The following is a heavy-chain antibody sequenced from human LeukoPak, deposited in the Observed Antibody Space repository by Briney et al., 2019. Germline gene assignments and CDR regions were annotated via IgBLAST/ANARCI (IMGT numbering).Heavy chain of an antibody. D-gene: IGHD3-22*01. CDR2: IKQDGSEK. CDR3: ARVATMIVVGPEDAFDI. CDR1: GFTFSSYW. Sequence: PGGSLRLSCAASGFTFSSYWMSWVRQAPGKGLEWVANIKQDGSEKYYVDSVKGRFTISRDNAKNSLYLQMNSLRAEDTAVYYCARVATMIVVGPEDAFDIWGQGTMVTVSS. J-gene: IGHJ3*02. V-gene: IGHV3-7*01.